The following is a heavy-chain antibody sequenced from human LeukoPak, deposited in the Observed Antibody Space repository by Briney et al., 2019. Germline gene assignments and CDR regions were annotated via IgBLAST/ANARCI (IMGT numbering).Heavy chain of an antibody. CDR3: ATTPPKDIVVVVAATRATYWYFDL. CDR2: FDPEDGET. J-gene: IGHJ2*01. D-gene: IGHD2-15*01. CDR1: GYTLTELS. Sequence: VASVKVSCKVSGYTLTELSMHWVRQAPGKGLEWMGGFDPEDGETIYAQKFQGRVTMTEDTSTDTAYMELSSLRSEDTAVYYCATTPPKDIVVVVAATRATYWYFDLWGRGTLVTVSS. V-gene: IGHV1-24*01.